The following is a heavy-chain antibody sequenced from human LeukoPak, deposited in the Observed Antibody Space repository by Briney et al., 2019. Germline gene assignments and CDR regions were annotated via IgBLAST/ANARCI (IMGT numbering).Heavy chain of an antibody. V-gene: IGHV3-9*01. D-gene: IGHD3-10*01. J-gene: IGHJ4*02. CDR2: ISWNSGSI. CDR3: AKDLKGYGSSFDY. CDR1: GFTFDDYA. Sequence: GGSLRLSCAASGFTFDDYAMHWVRQAPGKGLEWVSGISWNSGSIGYADSVKGRFTISRDNAKNSLYLQMNSLRAEDTALYYCAKDLKGYGSSFDYWGQGTLVTVSS.